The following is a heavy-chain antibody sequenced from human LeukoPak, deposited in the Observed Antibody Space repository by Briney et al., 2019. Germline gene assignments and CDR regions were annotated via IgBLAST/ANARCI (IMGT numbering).Heavy chain of an antibody. CDR2: INTDGTST. V-gene: IGHV3-74*01. Sequence: GGSLRLSCAASGFTFNNYWMHWVRQAPGKGLVWVSRINTDGTSTSYADSVKGRFTISGDNAKNTLYLQMNSLRAEDTAMYYCVRGRVASTMYYFDYWGQGTLVTVSS. CDR1: GFTFNNYW. J-gene: IGHJ4*02. D-gene: IGHD2-2*01. CDR3: VRGRVASTMYYFDY.